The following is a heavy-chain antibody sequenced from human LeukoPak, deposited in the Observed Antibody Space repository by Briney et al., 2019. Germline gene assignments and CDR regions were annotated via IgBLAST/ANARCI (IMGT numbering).Heavy chain of an antibody. Sequence: GGSLRLSCAACGFTFSSYWMSWDRQAPGKGLEWVANIKQDGSEKYYVDSVKGRFTISRDNAKNSLYLQMNSLRAEDTAVYYCARDDCSSISCYHNWFDPWGQGTLFTVSS. D-gene: IGHD2-2*01. CDR3: ARDDCSSISCYHNWFDP. CDR1: GFTFSSYW. J-gene: IGHJ5*02. CDR2: IKQDGSEK. V-gene: IGHV3-7*01.